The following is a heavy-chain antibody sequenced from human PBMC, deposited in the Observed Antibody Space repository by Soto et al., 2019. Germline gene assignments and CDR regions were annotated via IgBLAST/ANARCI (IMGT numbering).Heavy chain of an antibody. CDR2: IYPGDSDT. D-gene: IGHD3-10*01. Sequence: GESLKISCKGSGYSFTSYWIGWVRQMPGKGLEWMGIIYPGDSDTRYSPSFQGQVTISADKSISTAYLQWSSLKASDTAMYYCARRQYYGSGSYFAFDIWGQGTMVTVSS. V-gene: IGHV5-51*01. J-gene: IGHJ3*02. CDR1: GYSFTSYW. CDR3: ARRQYYGSGSYFAFDI.